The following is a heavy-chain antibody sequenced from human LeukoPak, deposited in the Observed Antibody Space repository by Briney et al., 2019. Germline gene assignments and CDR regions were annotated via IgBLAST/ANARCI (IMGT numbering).Heavy chain of an antibody. J-gene: IGHJ6*02. CDR2: IIPIFGTA. V-gene: IGHV1-69*13. Sequence: SVKVSCKASGGTFSSYAISWVRQAPGQGLEWMGGIIPIFGTANYAQKFQGRVTITADESTSTAYMELSSLRSEDTAVYYCARPIGPLLSCYYYGMDVWGQGTTVTVSS. CDR1: GGTFSSYA. D-gene: IGHD3-10*01. CDR3: ARPIGPLLSCYYYGMDV.